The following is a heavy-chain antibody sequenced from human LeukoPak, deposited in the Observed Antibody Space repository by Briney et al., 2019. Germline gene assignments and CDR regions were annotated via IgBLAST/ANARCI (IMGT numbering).Heavy chain of an antibody. CDR2: ISAYNGNT. CDR1: GYTFTSYG. D-gene: IGHD1-26*01. J-gene: IGHJ4*02. CDR3: ARDSIVGATAYYFNY. V-gene: IGHV1-18*01. Sequence: GASVKVSCKASGYTFTSYGISWVRQAPGQGLEWMGWISAYNGNTNYAQKLQGRVTMTTDTSTSTAYMELRSLRSDDTAVYYCARDSIVGATAYYFNYWGQGTLVTVSS.